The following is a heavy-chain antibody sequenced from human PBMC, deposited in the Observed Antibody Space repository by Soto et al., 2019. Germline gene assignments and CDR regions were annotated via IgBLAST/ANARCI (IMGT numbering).Heavy chain of an antibody. CDR2: IIPILGIA. CDR3: ARTGVDSMGY. D-gene: IGHD3-22*01. J-gene: IGHJ4*02. Sequence: ASVKVSCRASGNTVPNYTISWVRQAPGQGLEWMGRIIPILGIANYAQKSQGRVTITAHKSTSTAYMELSSMRSDDTAVYYCARTGVDSMGYWGQGTLV. V-gene: IGHV1-69*02. CDR1: GNTVPNYT.